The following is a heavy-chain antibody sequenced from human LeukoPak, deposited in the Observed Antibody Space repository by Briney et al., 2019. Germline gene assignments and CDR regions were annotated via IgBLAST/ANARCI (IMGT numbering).Heavy chain of an antibody. CDR1: GFTFSSYA. V-gene: IGHV3-23*01. CDR3: AKDNLPVFGVVIVPHFDY. D-gene: IGHD3-3*01. CDR2: ISGSGGST. Sequence: GGSLRLSCAASGFTFSSYAMSWVRQAPGKGLEWVSAISGSGGSTYYADSVKGRFTISRDNSKNTLYLQMNSLRAEDTAVYYCAKDNLPVFGVVIVPHFDYWGQGTLVTVSS. J-gene: IGHJ4*02.